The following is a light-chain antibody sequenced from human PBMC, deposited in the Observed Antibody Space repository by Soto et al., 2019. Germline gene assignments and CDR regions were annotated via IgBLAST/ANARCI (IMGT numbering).Light chain of an antibody. CDR3: QKYDRAPRT. J-gene: IGKJ1*01. CDR1: QAINNH. CDR2: AAS. Sequence: DIQMTQSPSSLSASVGDRVTITCRASQAINNHLAWYQQKSGRVPQLLIYAASTLQSGVPSRFSGSGSGTDFTLTISSLQPEDVATYYCQKYDRAPRTFGQGTKVDIK. V-gene: IGKV1-27*01.